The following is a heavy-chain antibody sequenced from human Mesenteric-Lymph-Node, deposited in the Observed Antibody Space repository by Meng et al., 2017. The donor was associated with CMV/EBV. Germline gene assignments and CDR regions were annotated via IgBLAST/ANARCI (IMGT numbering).Heavy chain of an antibody. V-gene: IGHV3-74*01. Sequence: GESLKISCAASGFTFSNYWMHWVRQAPGKGLVWVSRINSDGSSTPYADSVKGRFTISRDNAKNSLYLQMNSLRAEDTAVYYCARGLYCSSTSCYPDAFDIWGQGTMVTVSS. CDR2: INSDGSST. CDR3: ARGLYCSSTSCYPDAFDI. D-gene: IGHD2-2*01. J-gene: IGHJ3*02. CDR1: GFTFSNYW.